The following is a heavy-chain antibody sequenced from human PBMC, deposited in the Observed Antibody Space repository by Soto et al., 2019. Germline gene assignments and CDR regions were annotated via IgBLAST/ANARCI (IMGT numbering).Heavy chain of an antibody. CDR3: AMAGDSGGSSNWFDP. Sequence: EVQLLESGGGVVQPGGSLRLSCAASGFTFSSYAMSWVRQAPGKGLEWVSAISGSGGSTYYADSVKVRFTISRDNSKNTRYLQMNSLRAEDTAVYYCAMAGDSGGSSNWFDPWGQGTLVTVSS. CDR1: GFTFSSYA. CDR2: ISGSGGST. J-gene: IGHJ5*02. V-gene: IGHV3-23*01. D-gene: IGHD2-15*01.